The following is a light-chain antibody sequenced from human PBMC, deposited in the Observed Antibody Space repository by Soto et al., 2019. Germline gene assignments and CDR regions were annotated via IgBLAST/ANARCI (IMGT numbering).Light chain of an antibody. CDR1: QSVSSY. J-gene: IGKJ2*01. Sequence: EIVLTQSPATLSLSPGERATLSCRASQSVSSYVAWYQQKPGQAPRLLIYDASNRATGIPARFSGSGSGTDFTLTISSLEPEDFAVYHCQQRSNWPYTFGQGTKLEIK. CDR2: DAS. V-gene: IGKV3-11*01. CDR3: QQRSNWPYT.